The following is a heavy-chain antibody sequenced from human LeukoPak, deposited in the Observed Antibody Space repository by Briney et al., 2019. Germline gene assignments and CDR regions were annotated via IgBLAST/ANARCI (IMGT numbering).Heavy chain of an antibody. D-gene: IGHD1-14*01. CDR3: ARIIHQTTDTGDSDL. Sequence: SETLSLTCTVSGGSIVSYYWNWIRQPPGKGLEWIGYSYSTGITKYNPSLKSRVTISADTSKNQVSLRLTSVSAADTAVYFCARIIHQTTDTGDSDLSGRGTLVTVSS. CDR1: GGSIVSYY. J-gene: IGHJ5*02. V-gene: IGHV4-59*01. CDR2: SYSTGIT.